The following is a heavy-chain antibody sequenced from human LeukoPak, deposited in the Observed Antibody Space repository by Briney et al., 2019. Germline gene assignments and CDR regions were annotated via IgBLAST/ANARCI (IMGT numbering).Heavy chain of an antibody. Sequence: PSETLSLTCAVSAGSISSGSWWTWVRQPPGKGLEWIGEIYHSGSTNYNPSLKSRVTISLDKSKNQFSLKLYSVTAADTAVYYCARYRGASGYHFDYWGQGTLVTVSS. D-gene: IGHD5-12*01. CDR3: ARYRGASGYHFDY. CDR2: IYHSGST. J-gene: IGHJ4*02. CDR1: AGSISSGSW. V-gene: IGHV4-4*02.